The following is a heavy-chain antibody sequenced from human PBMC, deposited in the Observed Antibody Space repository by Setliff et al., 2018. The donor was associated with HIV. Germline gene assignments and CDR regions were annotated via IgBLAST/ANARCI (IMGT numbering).Heavy chain of an antibody. Sequence: ASVKVSCKASGYNFTSHDINWVRQAPGQGLEWMGWMNPKSGGTNYAQKFQGRVTMTRDTSISTAYMELSRLRSDDTAVYYCAKGSGKITIYHYYMDVWGKGTTVTVSS. V-gene: IGHV1-2*02. CDR1: GYNFTSHD. D-gene: IGHD3-3*01. CDR2: MNPKSGGT. CDR3: AKGSGKITIYHYYMDV. J-gene: IGHJ6*03.